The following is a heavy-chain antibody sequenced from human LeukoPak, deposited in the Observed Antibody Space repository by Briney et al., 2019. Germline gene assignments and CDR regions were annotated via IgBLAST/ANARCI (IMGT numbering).Heavy chain of an antibody. V-gene: IGHV3-73*01. CDR3: TLTYYYDSSGYYPFDY. D-gene: IGHD3-22*01. CDR2: IRSKANSYAT. CDR1: GFTFSGSA. J-gene: IGHJ4*02. Sequence: PGGSLRLSCAAPGFTFSGSAMHWVRQASGKGLEWVGRIRSKANSYATAYAASVKGRFTISRDDSKNTAYLQMNSLKTEDTAVYYCTLTYYYDSSGYYPFDYWGQGTLVTVSS.